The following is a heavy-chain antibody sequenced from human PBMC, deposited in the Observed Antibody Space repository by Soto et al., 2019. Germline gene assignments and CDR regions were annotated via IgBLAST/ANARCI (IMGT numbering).Heavy chain of an antibody. J-gene: IGHJ4*02. CDR1: GFTFSSYA. Sequence: DVQLLESGGDLVQPGGSLRLSCAASGFTFSSYAMSCVRQAPEKGLEWVSSMSGAGRSSYDADSVKGRFTISRDNSKNTLYLQMNKLRAEDTALYYCAKGPIFGVENIYDYWGQGTLGTVS. CDR3: AKGPIFGVENIYDY. V-gene: IGHV3-23*01. CDR2: MSGAGRSS. D-gene: IGHD3-3*01.